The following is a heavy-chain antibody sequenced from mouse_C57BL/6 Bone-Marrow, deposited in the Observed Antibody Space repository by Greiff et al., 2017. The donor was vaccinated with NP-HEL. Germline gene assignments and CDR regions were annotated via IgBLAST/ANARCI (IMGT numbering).Heavy chain of an antibody. CDR3: AIKRVRSSPFDY. V-gene: IGHV1-74*01. J-gene: IGHJ2*01. CDR2: IHPSDSDT. D-gene: IGHD1-1*01. Sequence: QVQLKQPGAELVKPGASVKVSCKASGYTFTSYWMHWVKQRPGQGLEWIGRIHPSDSDTNYNQKFKGKATLTVDKSSSTAYMQLSSLTSEDSAVYYCAIKRVRSSPFDYWGQGTTLTVSS. CDR1: GYTFTSYW.